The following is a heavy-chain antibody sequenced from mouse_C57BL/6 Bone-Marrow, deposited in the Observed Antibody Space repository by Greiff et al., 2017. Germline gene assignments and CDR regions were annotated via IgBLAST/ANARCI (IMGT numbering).Heavy chain of an antibody. CDR3: AIYYGSSYSAWFAY. Sequence: QVQLQQSGAELVKPGASVKMSCKASGYTFTSYWITWVKQRPGQGLEWIGDIYPGSGSTTYNEKFKSKATLTVDTSSGTAYMQLSSLTSEDSAVYYCAIYYGSSYSAWFAYWGQGTLVTVSA. D-gene: IGHD1-1*01. J-gene: IGHJ3*01. V-gene: IGHV1-55*01. CDR2: IYPGSGST. CDR1: GYTFTSYW.